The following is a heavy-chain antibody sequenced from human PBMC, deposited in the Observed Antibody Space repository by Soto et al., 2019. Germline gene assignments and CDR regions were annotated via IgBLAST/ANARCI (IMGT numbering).Heavy chain of an antibody. V-gene: IGHV4-4*07. D-gene: IGHD5-18*01. J-gene: IGHJ6*02. Sequence: SETLSLTCTVSGGSISSYYWSWIRQPAGKGLEWIGRIYTSGSTNYNPSLKSRVTMSVDTSKNQFSLKLSSVTAADTAVYYCARDQQDTAMVRGSGAHYYYGMDVWGQGTTVTV. CDR2: IYTSGST. CDR3: ARDQQDTAMVRGSGAHYYYGMDV. CDR1: GGSISSYY.